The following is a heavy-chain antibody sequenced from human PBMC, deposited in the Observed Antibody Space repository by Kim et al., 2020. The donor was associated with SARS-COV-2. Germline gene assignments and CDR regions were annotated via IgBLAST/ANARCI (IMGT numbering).Heavy chain of an antibody. CDR3: ARDNRYSSSSGLWFDP. CDR1: GGTFSSYA. J-gene: IGHJ5*02. V-gene: IGHV1-69*13. D-gene: IGHD6-6*01. CDR2: IIPIFGTA. Sequence: SVKVSCKASGGTFSSYAISWVRQAPGQGLEWMGGIIPIFGTANYAQKFQGRVTITADESTSTAYMELSSLRSEDTAVYYCARDNRYSSSSGLWFDPWGQGTLVTVSS.